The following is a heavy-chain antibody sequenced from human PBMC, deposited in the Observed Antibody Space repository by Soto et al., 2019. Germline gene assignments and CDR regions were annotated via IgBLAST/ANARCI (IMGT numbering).Heavy chain of an antibody. V-gene: IGHV4-34*01. D-gene: IGHD2-2*01. CDR1: CGSFSPNY. CDR2: VYHNENT. J-gene: IGHJ4*02. CDR3: ARSNYCSSTSCHPSH. Sequence: PSDTLSLTCXGSCGSFSPNYWGWIRPPPGKGLEWIGEVYHNENTNYNPSLTSRVTISVDKSKNQFSLNLNSVTAADTAVYYCARSNYCSSTSCHPSHWGQGTLVTVSS.